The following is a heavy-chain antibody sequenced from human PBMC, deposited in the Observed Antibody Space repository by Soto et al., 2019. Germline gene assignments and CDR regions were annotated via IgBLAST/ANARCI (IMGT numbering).Heavy chain of an antibody. Sequence: GSLRLSCAASGFTFDSPYSHGMSWVRQSPGKGPEWVSTISSNGANTHYAESVKGRFTISKDASRNTVHLHMNSLRAEDTATYFCVSWVSAHFDYWGHGTPVTVAS. CDR3: VSWVSAHFDY. V-gene: IGHV3-23*01. CDR1: GFTFDSPYSHG. D-gene: IGHD2-8*01. J-gene: IGHJ4*01. CDR2: ISSNGANT.